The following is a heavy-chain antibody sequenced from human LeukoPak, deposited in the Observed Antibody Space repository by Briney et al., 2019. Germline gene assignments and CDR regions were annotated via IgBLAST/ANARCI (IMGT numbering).Heavy chain of an antibody. J-gene: IGHJ3*02. CDR1: GFTFSSYA. D-gene: IGHD4-17*01. CDR3: AKDPNGDYVGAFDM. V-gene: IGHV3-23*01. CDR2: ISGSGGLT. Sequence: GGSLRLSCAASGFTFSSYAMSWVRQAPGKGLEWVSGISGSGGLTYYADSVRGRFTFSRDNSKNTLYLQMDGLRAEDTAVYYCAKDPNGDYVGAFDMWGQGTMVTVSS.